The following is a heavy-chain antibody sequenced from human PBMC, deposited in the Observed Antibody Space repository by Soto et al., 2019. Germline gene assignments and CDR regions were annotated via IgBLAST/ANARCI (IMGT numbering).Heavy chain of an antibody. V-gene: IGHV3-7*03. CDR1: GFTFSSYW. CDR2: IKQEGSEK. Sequence: GGSLRLSCAASGFTFSSYWMSWGRQAPGKGREGGASIKQEGSEKYYVDSVKGRFTIPRDNATNSLYLQMNSLRAEETAVYYCARSAASHYYYYYGKDVWGQGTTVTVSS. J-gene: IGHJ6*02. D-gene: IGHD6-13*01. CDR3: ARSAASHYYYYYGKDV.